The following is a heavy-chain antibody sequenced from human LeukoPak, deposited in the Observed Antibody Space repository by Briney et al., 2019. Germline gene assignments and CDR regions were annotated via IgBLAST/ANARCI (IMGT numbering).Heavy chain of an antibody. CDR3: AKKESKITISGYFQH. D-gene: IGHD3-3*01. CDR2: IWYDGSNK. V-gene: IGHV3-30*02. J-gene: IGHJ1*01. Sequence: GGSLRLSCAASGFTFSSYGMHWVRQAPGKGLEWVAVIWYDGSNKYYADSVKGRFTISRDNSKNTLYLQMNSLRTEDTALYYCAKKESKITISGYFQHWGQGTLVTVSS. CDR1: GFTFSSYG.